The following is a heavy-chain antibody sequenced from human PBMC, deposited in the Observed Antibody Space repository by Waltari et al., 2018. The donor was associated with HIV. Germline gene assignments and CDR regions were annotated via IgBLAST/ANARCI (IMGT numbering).Heavy chain of an antibody. V-gene: IGHV2-5*01. J-gene: IGHJ5*02. Sequence: ISLKESGTAMVQSRRTLTPTCPSPGLSPRTPRLGVGSIRQRPGKAPEWLALVYWNDVQHFTPSLKTSLAISKDTSKNHVVLTMTNMGPMDTGTYYCAHIAYIGSESGRHGFATWGQGLQVSVTS. CDR3: AHIAYIGSESGRHGFAT. CDR2: VYWNDVQ. CDR1: GLSPRTPRLG. D-gene: IGHD5-12*01.